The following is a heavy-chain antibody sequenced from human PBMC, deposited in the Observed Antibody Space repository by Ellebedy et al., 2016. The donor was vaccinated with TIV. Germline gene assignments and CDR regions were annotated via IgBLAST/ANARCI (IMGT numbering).Heavy chain of an antibody. J-gene: IGHJ5*01. CDR1: GGSISRSSYY. CDR3: ARWFGELLYVRWFDS. Sequence: SETLSLTCTVSGGSISRSSYYWGWIRQPPQRGLDWIGSTYHTGSTFYNPSLKSPVTVSVATSKSQFSLRLTSVTAADTAVYYCARWFGELLYVRWFDSWGQGTLVTVSS. CDR2: TYHTGST. D-gene: IGHD3-10*01. V-gene: IGHV4-39*01.